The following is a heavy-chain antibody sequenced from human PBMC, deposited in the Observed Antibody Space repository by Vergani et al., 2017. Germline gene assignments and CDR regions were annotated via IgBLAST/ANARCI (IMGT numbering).Heavy chain of an antibody. Sequence: QVQLLQSGAAVRKPGSSVKVSCKASGDTFSNYAITWVRQAPGQGLQWMGRMIPTFDSKNYAPKFQGRVTITADASASTSYMELTSLTSEDTAVYFCARWASYFDSGGYADSWGQGTLVAVS. D-gene: IGHD3-22*01. J-gene: IGHJ5*01. CDR2: MIPTFDSK. CDR1: GDTFSNYA. CDR3: ARWASYFDSGGYADS. V-gene: IGHV1-69*13.